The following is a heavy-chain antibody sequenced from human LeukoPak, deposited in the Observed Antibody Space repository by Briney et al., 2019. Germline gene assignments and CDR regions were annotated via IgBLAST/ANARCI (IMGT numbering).Heavy chain of an antibody. CDR3: ARDLWYSSGWYHYSYSYMDV. CDR1: GFTFSSYW. V-gene: IGHV3-7*01. CDR2: IKQDGSEN. Sequence: GGSLRLSCATPGFTFSSYWMSWVRQAPGKGLEWVSNIKQDGSENYYVDPVKDRCTTSRDNAKNSQYMQMNSLRAEDTDVYYCARDLWYSSGWYHYSYSYMDVWGKGTTVTVSS. J-gene: IGHJ6*03. D-gene: IGHD6-19*01.